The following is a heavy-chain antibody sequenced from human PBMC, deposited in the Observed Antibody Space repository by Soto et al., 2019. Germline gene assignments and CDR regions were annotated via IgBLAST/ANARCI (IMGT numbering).Heavy chain of an antibody. J-gene: IGHJ4*02. Sequence: EVQLLESGGGLVQPGRSLRLSCAASGFTFSNYAMSWVRQAPGQGLDWVSAISGSGCTTYYEDSVKGRFTISRDNSKNTLFLQMNGLRAEDAAVYYCAKFFVETGSNSGWPWSFHYWGQGTLVTVSS. CDR1: GFTFSNYA. CDR3: AKFFVETGSNSGWPWSFHY. V-gene: IGHV3-23*01. D-gene: IGHD6-25*01. CDR2: ISGSGCTT.